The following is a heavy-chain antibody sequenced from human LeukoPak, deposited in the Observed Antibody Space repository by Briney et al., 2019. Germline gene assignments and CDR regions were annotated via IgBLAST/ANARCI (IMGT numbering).Heavy chain of an antibody. Sequence: SETLSLTCAVYGGSFSGYYWSWIRQPPGKGLEWIGEINHSGSTNYNPSLKSRVTISVDTSKNQFSLKLSSVTAAHTAVYYCARGLSLAAGGWFDPWGQGTLVTVSS. J-gene: IGHJ5*02. CDR2: INHSGST. D-gene: IGHD6-6*01. CDR3: ARGLSLAAGGWFDP. CDR1: GGSFSGYY. V-gene: IGHV4-34*01.